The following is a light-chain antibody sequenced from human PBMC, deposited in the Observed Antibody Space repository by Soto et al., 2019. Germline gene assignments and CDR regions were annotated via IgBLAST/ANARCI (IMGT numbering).Light chain of an antibody. CDR1: QGISSY. CDR2: AAS. CDR3: QQYYSYPRAT. V-gene: IGKV1-8*01. J-gene: IGKJ1*01. Sequence: AIRMTQAPSSFSASTGDRVTITCRASQGISSYLAWYQQKPGKAPKLRIYAASTLKSGVPSRFSGSGSGTDFTLTISCLQSEDFATYYCQQYYSYPRATFGQGTKVEIK.